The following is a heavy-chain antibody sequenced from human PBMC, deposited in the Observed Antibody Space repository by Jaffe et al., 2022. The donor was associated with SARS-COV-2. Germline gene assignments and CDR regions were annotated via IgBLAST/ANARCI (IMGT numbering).Heavy chain of an antibody. D-gene: IGHD3-10*01. Sequence: QITLKESGPTLVKPTQTLTLTCTFSGFSLSSTGVGVGWIRQPPGKALEWLAIIYWDDDGHYNPSLKTRLTVTKDTSKNQVVLTMANMDPVDTATYYCAHRLGYSGSGTYLFDYWGQGILVTVSS. V-gene: IGHV2-5*02. CDR1: GFSLSSTGVG. CDR3: AHRLGYSGSGTYLFDY. J-gene: IGHJ4*02. CDR2: IYWDDDG.